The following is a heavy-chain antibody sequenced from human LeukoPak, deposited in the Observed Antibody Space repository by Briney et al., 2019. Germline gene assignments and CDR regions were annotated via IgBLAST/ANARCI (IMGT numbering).Heavy chain of an antibody. V-gene: IGHV4-30-2*01. Sequence: PSETLSLTCAVSGGSISSGGYSWSWIRQPPGKGLEWIGYIYHSGSTYYNPSLKSRVTISVDRSKNQFSLKLSSVTAADTAVYYCARALGKDYGPYFDYWDQGTLVTVSS. CDR1: GGSISSGGYS. D-gene: IGHD4-17*01. CDR3: ARALGKDYGPYFDY. J-gene: IGHJ4*02. CDR2: IYHSGST.